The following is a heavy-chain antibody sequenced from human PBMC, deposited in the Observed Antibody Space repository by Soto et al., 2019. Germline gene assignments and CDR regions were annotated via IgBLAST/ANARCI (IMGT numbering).Heavy chain of an antibody. CDR3: ARLGGFYQSLDS. CDR2: IYYTGTT. V-gene: IGHV4-59*08. Sequence: QVHLQESGPGLVKPSETLSLTCTVSGGSISSYYWSWIRQPPGKGLEWIGYIYYTGTTTYNPSIKGRVTISVEPSKTQFSLNLTSVSAADTAVYYCARLGGFYQSLDSWGQGTLVTVSS. D-gene: IGHD3-22*01. CDR1: GGSISSYY. J-gene: IGHJ5*01.